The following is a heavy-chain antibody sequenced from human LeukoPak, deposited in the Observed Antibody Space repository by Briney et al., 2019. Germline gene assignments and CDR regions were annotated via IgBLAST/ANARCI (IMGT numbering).Heavy chain of an antibody. CDR1: GFTFSDYY. J-gene: IGHJ4*02. V-gene: IGHV3-7*04. CDR2: IKYDGSEK. Sequence: GESLKISCAASGFTFSDYYMDWVRQAPGKGLEWVANIKYDGSEKYYVDSVRGRLTISRDNAKNSLYLQVNSLTPEDTAVYFCAKDCSGGSCYDYWGQGTLVTVSS. D-gene: IGHD2-15*01. CDR3: AKDCSGGSCYDY.